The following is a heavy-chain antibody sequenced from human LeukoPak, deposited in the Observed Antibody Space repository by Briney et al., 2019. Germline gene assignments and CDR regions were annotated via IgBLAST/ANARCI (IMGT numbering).Heavy chain of an antibody. CDR3: ARGPGVVRGAPRDY. D-gene: IGHD3-10*01. V-gene: IGHV4-34*01. J-gene: IGHJ4*02. CDR1: GGSFSGYY. CDR2: INHSGST. Sequence: SETLSLTCAVYGGSFSGYYWSWIRQPPGKGLEWIGEINHSGSTNYNPSLKSRVTISVDTSKNQFSLKLSSVTAADTAVYYCARGPGVVRGAPRDYWGQGTLVTVSS.